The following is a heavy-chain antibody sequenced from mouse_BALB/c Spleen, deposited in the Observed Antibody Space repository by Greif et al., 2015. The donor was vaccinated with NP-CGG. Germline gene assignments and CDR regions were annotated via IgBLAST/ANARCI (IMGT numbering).Heavy chain of an antibody. CDR2: INPSNGRT. D-gene: IGHD2-10*02. CDR3: ARAPYGNPHMDY. J-gene: IGHJ4*01. CDR1: GYTFTSYW. V-gene: IGHV1S81*02. Sequence: QVQLQQSGAELVKPGASVKLSCKASGYTFTSYWMHWVKQRPGQGLEWIGEINPSNGRTNYNEKFKSKATLTVDKSSSTAYMQLSSLTSEDSAVYYCARAPYGNPHMDYWGQGTSVTVSS.